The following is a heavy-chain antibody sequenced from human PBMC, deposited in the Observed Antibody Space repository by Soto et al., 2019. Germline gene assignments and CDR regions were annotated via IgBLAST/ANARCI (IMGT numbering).Heavy chain of an antibody. V-gene: IGHV5-51*01. CDR2: IYPGDSDT. J-gene: IGHJ6*02. CDR3: ASPSYSSSSGHYYYGMDV. D-gene: IGHD6-6*01. CDR1: GYSFTSYW. Sequence: PGESLNISCKGSGYSFTSYWIGRVRQMPGKGLAWMGIIYPGDSDTRYSPSFQGQVTISADKSISTAYLQWSSLKASDTAMYYCASPSYSSSSGHYYYGMDVWGQGATVTVSS.